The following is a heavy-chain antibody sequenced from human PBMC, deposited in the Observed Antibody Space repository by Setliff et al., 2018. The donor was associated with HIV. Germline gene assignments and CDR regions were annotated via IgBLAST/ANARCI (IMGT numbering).Heavy chain of an antibody. CDR1: GGSISSSSYY. CDR3: ARHRSYYNFWSGYQDAFDI. V-gene: IGHV4-39*01. J-gene: IGHJ3*02. CDR2: IYYSGST. Sequence: PSETLSLTCTVSGGSISSSSYYWGWIRQPPGKGLEWIGSIYYSGSTYYNPPLKSRVTISVDTSKNQFSLKLSSVTAADTAVYYCARHRSYYNFWSGYQDAFDIWGQGTMVTVS. D-gene: IGHD3-3*01.